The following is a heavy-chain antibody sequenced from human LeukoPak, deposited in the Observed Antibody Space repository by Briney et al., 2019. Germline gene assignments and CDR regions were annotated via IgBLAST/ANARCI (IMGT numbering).Heavy chain of an antibody. CDR3: VSFYVTY. CDR2: INSDGSWT. V-gene: IGHV3-74*01. D-gene: IGHD2/OR15-2a*01. CDR1: GNYW. Sequence: GGSLRLSCAASGNYWMHWVRQVPGKGLVWVSHINSDGSWTSYADSVKGRFTISKDNAKYTVYLQMNSLRAEDTAVYYCVSFYVTYWGRGTLVTVSS. J-gene: IGHJ4*02.